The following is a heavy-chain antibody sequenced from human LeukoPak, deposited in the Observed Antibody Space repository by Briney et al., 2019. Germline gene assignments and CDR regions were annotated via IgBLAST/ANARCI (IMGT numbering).Heavy chain of an antibody. D-gene: IGHD3-9*01. Sequence: QPGGSLRLSCAASGFTFSSYGMHWVRQAPGKGLEWVAYIQYDGSNEQYADSVKGRFSISRDNAKNSLYLQMNSLRAEDTAVYYCARGLRGRRYFDWALDYWGQGTLVTVSS. J-gene: IGHJ4*02. V-gene: IGHV3-30*02. CDR1: GFTFSSYG. CDR3: ARGLRGRRYFDWALDY. CDR2: IQYDGSNE.